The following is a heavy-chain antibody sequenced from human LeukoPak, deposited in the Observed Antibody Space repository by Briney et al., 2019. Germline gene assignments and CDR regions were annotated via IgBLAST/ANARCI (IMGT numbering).Heavy chain of an antibody. V-gene: IGHV3-7*01. J-gene: IGHJ2*01. Sequence: GGSLRLSCAASGFTFRSYWMSWVRQAPGKGLEWVANIKQDGSEKYYVDSVKGRFTISRDNAKNSLYLQMNSLRAEDTAVYYCASMGQWLHWYFDLWGRGTLATVSS. CDR1: GFTFRSYW. CDR3: ASMGQWLHWYFDL. D-gene: IGHD6-19*01. CDR2: IKQDGSEK.